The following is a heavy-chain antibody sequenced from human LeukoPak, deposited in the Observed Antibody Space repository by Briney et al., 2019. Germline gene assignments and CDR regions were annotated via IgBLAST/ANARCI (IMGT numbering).Heavy chain of an antibody. CDR3: AAYDILTGFPN. CDR1: GFTFSSYE. V-gene: IGHV3-48*03. J-gene: IGHJ4*02. CDR2: ISSSGSTK. Sequence: GGSLRLSCAASGFTFSSYEMNWVRQAPGKGLEWVSYISSSGSTKYYADSVKGRFTISRDNAKNSLYLQMNSLIAEDTAVYYCAAYDILTGFPNWGQGTRVTVSS. D-gene: IGHD3-9*01.